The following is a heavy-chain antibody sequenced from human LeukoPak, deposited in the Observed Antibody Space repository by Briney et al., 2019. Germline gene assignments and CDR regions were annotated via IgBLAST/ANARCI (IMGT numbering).Heavy chain of an antibody. CDR1: GGSISSGGYS. CDR2: IYHSGST. CDR3: ARSPYYYDMDV. J-gene: IGHJ6*02. Sequence: SQTLSLTCAVSGGSISSGGYSWSWIRQPPGKGLEWIGYIYHSGSTYYNPSLKSRVTISVDRSKNQFSLKLSSVTAADTAVYYCARSPYYYDMDVWGQGTTVTVSS. V-gene: IGHV4-30-2*01.